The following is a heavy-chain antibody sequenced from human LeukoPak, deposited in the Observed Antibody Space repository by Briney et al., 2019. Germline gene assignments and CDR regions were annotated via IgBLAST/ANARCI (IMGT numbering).Heavy chain of an antibody. CDR1: GGSLNSYY. V-gene: IGHV4-59*01. J-gene: IGHJ4*02. CDR3: ARSKDILTGYCFDY. CDR2: IYYTENT. D-gene: IGHD3-9*01. Sequence: PSETLSLTCTVSGGSLNSYYWSWIRQPPGKGLEWIGYIYYTENTDYNPSLRSRVTISIDTSKNQFSLKLSSVTAADTAVYYCARSKDILTGYCFDYWGQGTLVTVSS.